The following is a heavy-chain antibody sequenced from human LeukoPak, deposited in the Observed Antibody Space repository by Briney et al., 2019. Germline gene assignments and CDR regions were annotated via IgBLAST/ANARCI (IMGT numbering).Heavy chain of an antibody. J-gene: IGHJ5*02. CDR2: INGDGSSI. Sequence: VQPGGSPRLSCAASGSTSNCQWMHWARQAPGKVLVWGARINGDGSSINYADSVKGRFTISRDNAKNTLYLQMNSLRAEDTAVYYCTRGRGPYGWFDPWGQGTLVTVSS. CDR1: GSTSNCQW. CDR3: TRGRGPYGWFDP. D-gene: IGHD3-10*01. V-gene: IGHV3-74*01.